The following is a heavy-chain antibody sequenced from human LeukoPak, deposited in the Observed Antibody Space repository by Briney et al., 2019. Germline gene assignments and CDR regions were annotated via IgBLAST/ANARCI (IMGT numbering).Heavy chain of an antibody. CDR2: ISSSGTTI. CDR1: GFTFRTSG. Sequence: PGGSLRLSCAASGFTFRTSGMNWVRQAPGKGPEWVSYISSSGTTISYAQSVKGRFTISRDNAKNSLYLQMNSLRAEDTAVYYCARDKIVGATHFDYWGQGTLVTVSS. CDR3: ARDKIVGATHFDY. J-gene: IGHJ4*02. V-gene: IGHV3-48*04. D-gene: IGHD1-26*01.